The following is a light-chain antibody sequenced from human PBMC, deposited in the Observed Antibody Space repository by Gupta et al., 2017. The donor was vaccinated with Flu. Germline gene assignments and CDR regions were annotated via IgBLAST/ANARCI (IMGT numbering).Light chain of an antibody. CDR1: QSVSNN. Sequence: EIVMTQSPATLSVSPGERATLSCRASQSVSNNLVWYQQKPGQAPRLLITAASSRTTGIPARFSGSGSGTEFTLTISSLQSEDFAIYYCQQYDTWPSTFGQGTKVEIK. CDR2: AAS. V-gene: IGKV3-15*01. CDR3: QQYDTWPST. J-gene: IGKJ1*01.